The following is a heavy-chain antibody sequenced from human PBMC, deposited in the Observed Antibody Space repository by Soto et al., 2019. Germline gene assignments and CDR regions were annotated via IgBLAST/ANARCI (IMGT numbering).Heavy chain of an antibody. D-gene: IGHD3-9*01. CDR1: GGSFSGYY. Sequence: SETLSLTCAVYGGSFSGYYWSWIRQPPGKGLEWIGEINHSGSTNYNPSLKSRVTISVDTSKNQFSLKLSPVTAADTAVYYCARGGLLRYFDWSPGYYYYGMDVWGQGTTVTVSS. V-gene: IGHV4-34*01. CDR2: INHSGST. J-gene: IGHJ6*02. CDR3: ARGGLLRYFDWSPGYYYYGMDV.